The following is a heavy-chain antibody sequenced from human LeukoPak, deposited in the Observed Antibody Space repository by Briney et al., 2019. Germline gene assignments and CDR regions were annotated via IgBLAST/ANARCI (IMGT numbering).Heavy chain of an antibody. D-gene: IGHD2-2*01. Sequence: ASVKVSCKASGYTFTNYGINWVRHAPGQGLEWMGWISTYNGNTNYAQKLQGRVTMTTDTSTSTAYMELRSLRSDDTAVYYCAREDIVVVPAGFDPWGQGTLVTVSS. V-gene: IGHV1-18*01. J-gene: IGHJ5*02. CDR1: GYTFTNYG. CDR3: AREDIVVVPAGFDP. CDR2: ISTYNGNT.